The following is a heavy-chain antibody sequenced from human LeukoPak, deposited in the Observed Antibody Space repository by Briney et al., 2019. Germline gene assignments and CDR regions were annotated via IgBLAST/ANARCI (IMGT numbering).Heavy chain of an antibody. D-gene: IGHD3-10*01. CDR3: ARALSNNGPGTL. CDR2: IKQDGSEK. J-gene: IGHJ4*02. Sequence: PGGSLRLSCAASGFTFSSYWMSWVRQAPGKGLEWVANIKQDGSEKYYVDSVKGQFTISRDISKNTLYLQMNSLSPEDTAVYYCARALSNNGPGTLWGQGTLVTVSS. V-gene: IGHV3-7*01. CDR1: GFTFSSYW.